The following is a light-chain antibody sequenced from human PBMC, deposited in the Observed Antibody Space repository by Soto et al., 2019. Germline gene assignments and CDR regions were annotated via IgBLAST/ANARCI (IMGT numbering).Light chain of an antibody. CDR3: AAWNDSLSVPV. CDR2: RND. CDR1: GSNIGSNY. V-gene: IGLV1-47*01. J-gene: IGLJ2*01. Sequence: QSVLTQPPSASGTPGQRVTISCAGSGSNIGSNYVYWYDQLPGLAPKVLIYRNDQRPPGVPDRISGSKSGTSASLAIIGLRSEDEAEYHCAAWNDSLSVPVFGGGTKVTVL.